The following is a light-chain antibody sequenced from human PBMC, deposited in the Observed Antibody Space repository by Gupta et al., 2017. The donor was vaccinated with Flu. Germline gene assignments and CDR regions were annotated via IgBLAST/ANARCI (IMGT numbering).Light chain of an antibody. CDR1: QGDGTN. CDR3: RQENTTPKT. V-gene: IGKV3-15*01. CDR2: GAS. Sequence: EIIMTQSPATLSVSPGERATLSCRASQGDGTNFAWYQHRPGLAPRLLVYGASTRATGVPARFSGSASATEFTLTISMLHSEDFTVYYCRQENTTPKTFGQGTKVDIK. J-gene: IGKJ1*01.